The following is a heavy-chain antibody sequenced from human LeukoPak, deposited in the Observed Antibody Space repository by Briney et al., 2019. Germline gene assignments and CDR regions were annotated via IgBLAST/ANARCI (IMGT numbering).Heavy chain of an antibody. CDR2: INPNSGGT. CDR1: GYTFTDYY. V-gene: IGHV1-2*02. J-gene: IGHJ4*02. CDR3: ARTSGYDSRLPAY. Sequence: GASVKVSCKASGYTFTDYYLHWVRQAPGQGLEWMGWINPNSGGTNSAQTFQGRVTMTRDTSISTAYMELSRLRSDDTAVYYCARTSGYDSRLPAYWGQGTLVTVSS. D-gene: IGHD5-12*01.